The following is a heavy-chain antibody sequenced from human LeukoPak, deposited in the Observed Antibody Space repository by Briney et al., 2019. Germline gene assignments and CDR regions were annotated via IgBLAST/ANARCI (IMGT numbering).Heavy chain of an antibody. CDR3: ERAVGSSWVSYYYCMDV. Sequence: PSQTLSLACAVYAGSFGGYYWSWIRHPPGKGRECIGEINHIGSTNYNPPRKSRVTISVDTSKNQFSLKLSYVTAADTAVYYCERAVGSSWVSYYYCMDVCGKGTQVTVSS. D-gene: IGHD6-13*01. CDR2: INHIGST. J-gene: IGHJ6*03. CDR1: AGSFGGYY. V-gene: IGHV4-34*01.